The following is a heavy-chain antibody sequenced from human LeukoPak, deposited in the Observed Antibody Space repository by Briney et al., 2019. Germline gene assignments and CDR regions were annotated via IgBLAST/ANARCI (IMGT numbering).Heavy chain of an antibody. V-gene: IGHV4-34*01. CDR1: GGSFSGYY. J-gene: IGHJ3*02. D-gene: IGHD3-22*01. CDR3: ARGHYYEPFDI. Sequence: SETLSLTCAVYGGSFSGYYWSWIRQPPGKGLEWIGEINHSGSTNYNPSLKSRVTISVDTSKNQFSLKLSSVTAADTAVYYCARGHYYEPFDIWGQGTMVTVSS. CDR2: INHSGST.